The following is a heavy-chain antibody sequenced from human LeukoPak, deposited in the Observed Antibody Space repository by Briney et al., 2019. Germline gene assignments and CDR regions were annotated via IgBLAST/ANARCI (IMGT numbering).Heavy chain of an antibody. CDR1: GFTFSSYS. Sequence: PGGSLRLSCAASGFTFSSYSMNWVRQAPGKGLEWVSGISGSGGFTYYADSVKGRFTISRDNSKNTLYLEMNSLRAEDTAVYYCAKDIGSYYDYWGQGILVTVSS. J-gene: IGHJ4*02. V-gene: IGHV3-23*01. CDR3: AKDIGSYYDY. D-gene: IGHD3-10*01. CDR2: ISGSGGFT.